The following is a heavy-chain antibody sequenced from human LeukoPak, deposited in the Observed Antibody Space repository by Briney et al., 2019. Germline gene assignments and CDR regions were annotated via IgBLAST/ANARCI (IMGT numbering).Heavy chain of an antibody. V-gene: IGHV1-2*02. CDR2: INPNSGGT. J-gene: IGHJ4*02. CDR1: GYTFTGYY. CDR3: ARDRTRTGYSSGWYHDY. Sequence: GGSVRVSCKASGYTFTGYYMHWVRQAPGQGLEWMGWINPNSGGTNYAQKVQGRVTMTRDTSISTAYMELSRLRSDDTAVYYCARDRTRTGYSSGWYHDYWGQGTLVTVSS. D-gene: IGHD6-19*01.